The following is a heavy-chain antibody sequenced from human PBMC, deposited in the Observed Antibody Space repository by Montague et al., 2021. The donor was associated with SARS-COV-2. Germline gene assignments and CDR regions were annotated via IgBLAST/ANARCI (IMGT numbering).Heavy chain of an antibody. V-gene: IGHV4-4*07. CDR3: ARGDHPTTASWHFFDS. Sequence: SETLSLTCTVSGGSINYYYWHWLRQSAGKGLEWIGRIYSSGNTNSNPSLESRVIMSVDSSQNQFSLKLNSVTAADTAVYYCARGDHPTTASWHFFDSWGQGALVTVSS. CDR2: IYSSGNT. CDR1: GGSINYYY. J-gene: IGHJ4*02. D-gene: IGHD2-2*01.